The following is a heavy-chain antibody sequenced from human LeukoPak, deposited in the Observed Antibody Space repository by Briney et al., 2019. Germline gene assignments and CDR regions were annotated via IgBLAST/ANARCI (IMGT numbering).Heavy chain of an antibody. J-gene: IGHJ5*02. Sequence: PSETLSLTCTVSGGSINSYYWSWIRQPQGKGLEWIGYIYYSGSTNYNSSLKSRVTISVDASKNQFSLKLSSVTAADTAVYYCARHSSSSRGWFDPWGQGTLVTVSS. CDR1: GGSINSYY. V-gene: IGHV4-59*08. CDR3: ARHSSSSRGWFDP. CDR2: IYYSGST. D-gene: IGHD6-6*01.